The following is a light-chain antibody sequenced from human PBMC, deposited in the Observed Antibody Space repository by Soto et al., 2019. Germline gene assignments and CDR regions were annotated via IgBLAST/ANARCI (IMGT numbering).Light chain of an antibody. V-gene: IGLV2-14*01. CDR3: SSYTSSSLYV. J-gene: IGLJ1*01. Sequence: QSVLTQPASVSGSPGQSITISCTGTSSDVGGYNYVSWYQQHPGKAPKLMIYDVSNRPSGVSNRFSGSKSGNTASLTISGLQAEDKADYYSSSYTSSSLYVFGTGTKLTVL. CDR2: DVS. CDR1: SSDVGGYNY.